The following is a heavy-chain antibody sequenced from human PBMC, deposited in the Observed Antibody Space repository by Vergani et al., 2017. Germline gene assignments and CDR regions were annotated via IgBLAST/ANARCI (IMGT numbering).Heavy chain of an antibody. J-gene: IGHJ3*02. CDR2: IKQDGSEK. V-gene: IGHV3-7*03. CDR3: AKGHYTFDI. CDR1: GFTFSSYW. Sequence: EVQLVESGGGLVQPGGSLRLSCAASGFTFSSYWMSWVRQAPGKGLEWVANIKQDGSEKYYVDSVKGRFTISRDNSKNTLYLQMNSLRAEDTAVYYCAKGHYTFDIWGQGTMVTVSS. D-gene: IGHD4-11*01.